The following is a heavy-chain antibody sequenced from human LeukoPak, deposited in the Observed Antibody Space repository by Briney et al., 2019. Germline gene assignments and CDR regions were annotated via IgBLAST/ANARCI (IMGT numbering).Heavy chain of an antibody. J-gene: IGHJ4*02. Sequence: ASVKVSCKASGYTFTGYYMHWVRQAPGQGLEWMGRINPNSGGTNYAQKFQGRVTMTRDTSISTAYMELSRLRSDDTAVYYCARDHYYGSGSYYKGDYWGQGTLVTVPS. D-gene: IGHD3-10*01. CDR1: GYTFTGYY. V-gene: IGHV1-2*06. CDR3: ARDHYYGSGSYYKGDY. CDR2: INPNSGGT.